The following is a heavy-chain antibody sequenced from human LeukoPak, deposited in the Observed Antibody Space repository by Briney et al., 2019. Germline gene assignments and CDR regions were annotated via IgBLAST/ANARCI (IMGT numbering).Heavy chain of an antibody. CDR1: GGSISSYY. CDR2: IYTSGST. CDR3: ARSQASGTYSGGY. Sequence: SETLSLTCTVSGGSISSYYWTWIRQPAGKGLEWIGRIYTSGSTNYNPSLKSRVTMSVGTSKNQFSLKLTSVTAADTAVYYCARSQASGTYSGGYWGQGTLVTVSS. D-gene: IGHD3-10*01. V-gene: IGHV4-4*07. J-gene: IGHJ4*02.